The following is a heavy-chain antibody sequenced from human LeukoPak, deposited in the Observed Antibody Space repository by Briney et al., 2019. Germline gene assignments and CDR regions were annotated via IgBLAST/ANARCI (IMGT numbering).Heavy chain of an antibody. CDR2: INHSGST. D-gene: IGHD6-13*01. CDR1: GVSFSGYY. Sequence: ETSETQSLTCAVYGVSFSGYYWSWIRQPPGKGLEWIGEINHSGSTNYNPSLKSRVTISVDTSKNQFSLKLSSVTAADTAVYYCARHTSGIAAAGSWGQGTLVTVSS. J-gene: IGHJ4*02. CDR3: ARHTSGIAAAGS. V-gene: IGHV4-34*01.